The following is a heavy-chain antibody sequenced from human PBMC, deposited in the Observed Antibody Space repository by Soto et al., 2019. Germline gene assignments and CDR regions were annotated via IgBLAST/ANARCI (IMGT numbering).Heavy chain of an antibody. CDR2: MNPNSGNT. CDR3: ARGAPEGYTYGYGALHF. CDR1: GYTFTSYD. D-gene: IGHD2-15*01. Sequence: GASVKVSCKASGYTFTSYDINWVRQATGQGLEWMGWMNPNSGNTGYAQKFQGRVTMTRNTSISTAYMELSSLRSEDTAVYYCARGAPEGYTYGYGALHFWGQGTMVTVSS. J-gene: IGHJ3*01. V-gene: IGHV1-8*01.